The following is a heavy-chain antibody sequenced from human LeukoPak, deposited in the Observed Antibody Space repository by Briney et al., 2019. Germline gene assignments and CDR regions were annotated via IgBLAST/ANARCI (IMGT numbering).Heavy chain of an antibody. D-gene: IGHD3-22*01. Sequence: PGGSLRLSCAASGFTFDDYAMHWVRQAPGKGLEWVSFISGDGVSTFYADSVKGRFTISRDNSKNSLYQQMNSLRTEDTALYYCAKDRDTTGYEHWGQGTLVTVSS. CDR3: AKDRDTTGYEH. CDR1: GFTFDDYA. V-gene: IGHV3-43*02. CDR2: ISGDGVST. J-gene: IGHJ1*01.